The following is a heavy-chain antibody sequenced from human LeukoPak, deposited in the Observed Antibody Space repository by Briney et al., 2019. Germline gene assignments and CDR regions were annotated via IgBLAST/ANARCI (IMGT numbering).Heavy chain of an antibody. CDR3: GRGIQSFDP. CDR2: INPKNGDT. Sequence: ASVKVSCKASGGTFGSYAISWVRQAPGQGLEWMGRINPKNGDTNYAQKFQDRVTMTRDTSMSAAYMEISRLTYDDTAVYYCGRGIQSFDPWGQGTLVTVSS. CDR1: GGTFGSYA. J-gene: IGHJ5*02. V-gene: IGHV1-2*06.